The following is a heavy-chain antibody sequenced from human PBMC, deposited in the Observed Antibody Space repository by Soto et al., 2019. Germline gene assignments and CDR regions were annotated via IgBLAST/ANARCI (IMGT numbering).Heavy chain of an antibody. V-gene: IGHV3-30*18. CDR3: AKDRVGATGYFDY. J-gene: IGHJ4*02. D-gene: IGHD1-26*01. Sequence: QVQLVESGGGVVQHGRSMRLSCAASGFTFSSYAMHWVRQAPGKGLEWVAVISYDGSNKYYADSVKGRFTISRDNSKNTLYLQMNSLRAEDTAVYYCAKDRVGATGYFDYWGQGTLVTVSS. CDR1: GFTFSSYA. CDR2: ISYDGSNK.